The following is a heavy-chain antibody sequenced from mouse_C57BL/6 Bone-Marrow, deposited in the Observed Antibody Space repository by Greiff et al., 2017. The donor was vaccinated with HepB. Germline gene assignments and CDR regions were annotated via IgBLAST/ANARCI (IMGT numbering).Heavy chain of an antibody. J-gene: IGHJ3*01. CDR1: GYTFTSYG. V-gene: IGHV1-81*01. Sequence: QVQLQQSGAELARPGASVKLSCKASGYTFTSYGISWVKQRTGQGLEWIGEIYPRSGNTYYNEKFKGKATLTVDKSSSTAYMELRSLTSEDSAVYFCARSGAYYSNLFAYWGQGTLVTVSA. D-gene: IGHD2-5*01. CDR2: IYPRSGNT. CDR3: ARSGAYYSNLFAY.